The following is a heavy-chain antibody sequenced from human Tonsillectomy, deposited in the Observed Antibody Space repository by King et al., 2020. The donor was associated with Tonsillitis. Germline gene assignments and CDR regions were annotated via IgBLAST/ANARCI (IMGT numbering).Heavy chain of an antibody. CDR3: AKESMVTRAFEY. Sequence: VQLVESGGDLVQPGGSLRLSCAASGFSFSSYAMSWVRQAPGTGLEWVSSLSGSGGGTNYADSVKGRFTISRDNSENTLYLQMNNLRAEDTAMYYCAKESMVTRAFEYWGQGTLVTVSS. CDR2: LSGSGGGT. V-gene: IGHV3-23*04. CDR1: GFSFSSYA. D-gene: IGHD4-17*01. J-gene: IGHJ4*02.